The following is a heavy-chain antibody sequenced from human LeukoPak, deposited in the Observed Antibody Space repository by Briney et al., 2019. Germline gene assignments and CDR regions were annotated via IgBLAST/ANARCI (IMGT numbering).Heavy chain of an antibody. J-gene: IGHJ6*03. V-gene: IGHV3-49*04. CDR1: GFTFGDYA. D-gene: IGHD3-16*01. CDR2: IRTEDYDGAT. Sequence: GGSLRLSRAASGFTFGDYAMSWVRQAPGKGLEWVGFIRTEDYDGATDYGASVKGRFTISRDDSKNIAYLQMNSLNTEDTGIYFCTRIFGYYYFYMDVWGKGTTVIVSS. CDR3: TRIFGYYYFYMDV.